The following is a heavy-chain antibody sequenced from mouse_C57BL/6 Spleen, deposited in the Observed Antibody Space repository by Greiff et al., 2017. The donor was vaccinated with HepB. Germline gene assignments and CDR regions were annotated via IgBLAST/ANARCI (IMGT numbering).Heavy chain of an antibody. Sequence: EVQGVESGGGLVKPGGSLKLSCAASGFTFSSYAMSWVRQTPEKRLEWVATISDGGSYTYYPDNVKGSFTISRDNAKNNLYLQMSHLKSEDTAMYYCARDQENTHRGWFAYWGQGTLVTVSA. CDR3: ARDQENTHRGWFAY. J-gene: IGHJ3*01. CDR1: GFTFSSYA. D-gene: IGHD5-2*01. CDR2: ISDGGSYT. V-gene: IGHV5-4*01.